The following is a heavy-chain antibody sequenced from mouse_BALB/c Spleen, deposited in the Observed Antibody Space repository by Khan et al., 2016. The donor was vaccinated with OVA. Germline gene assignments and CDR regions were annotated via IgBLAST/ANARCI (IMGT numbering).Heavy chain of an antibody. V-gene: IGHV9-3-1*01. CDR1: GYTFTNYG. J-gene: IGHJ4*01. D-gene: IGHD1-1*01. CDR3: ARPHYFSNTLAY. CDR2: ITTYTGEP. Sequence: QVQLQQSGPELKKPGETVKISCKASGYTFTNYGMNWVKQSPGKVLKWMGWITTYTGEPTYADDFKGRFAFSLETSASTAYLQINNLKNADTATYVCARPHYFSNTLAYWGQGTSVSVSS.